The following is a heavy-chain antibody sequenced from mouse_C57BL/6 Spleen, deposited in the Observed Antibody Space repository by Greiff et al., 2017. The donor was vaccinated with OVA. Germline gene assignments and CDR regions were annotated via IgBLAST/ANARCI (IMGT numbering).Heavy chain of an antibody. Sequence: EVKLQQSGPELVKPGDSVKISCKASGYSFTGYFMNWVMQSHGKSLEWIGRINPYNGDTFYNQKFKGKATLTVDKSSSTAHMALRSLTSEDSAVYYCARWRDYDGSPWFAYWGQGTLVTVSA. CDR2: INPYNGDT. J-gene: IGHJ3*01. V-gene: IGHV1-20*01. CDR3: ARWRDYDGSPWFAY. D-gene: IGHD2-4*01. CDR1: GYSFTGYF.